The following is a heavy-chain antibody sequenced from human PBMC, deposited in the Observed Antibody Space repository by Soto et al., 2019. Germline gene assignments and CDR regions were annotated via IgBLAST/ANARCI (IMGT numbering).Heavy chain of an antibody. CDR1: GFTFSNYG. D-gene: IGHD4-4*01. Sequence: QVHLVESGGGVVQPGRSLRLSCAASGFTFSNYGMHWVRQAPGKGLEWVAIISYDGGDKYYTDSAKGRFTISRDNSNSTLYLQMNSLRAEDTAMYYCTKTIYSNYPTYYYYYGLDVWGRGTTVTVSS. J-gene: IGHJ6*02. V-gene: IGHV3-30*18. CDR3: TKTIYSNYPTYYYYYGLDV. CDR2: ISYDGGDK.